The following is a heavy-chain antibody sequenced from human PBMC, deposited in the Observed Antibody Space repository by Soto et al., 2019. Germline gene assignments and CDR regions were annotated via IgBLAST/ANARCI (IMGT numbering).Heavy chain of an antibody. CDR1: GDSITSYA. D-gene: IGHD2-15*01. V-gene: IGHV1-3*01. Sequence: ASVKLSCKACGDSITSYAMHWVRQAPGQRLEWMGWINAGNGNTKYSQKFQGRVTITRDTSASTAYMELSSLRSEDTAVYYCARDLGGWPDYWGQGTLVTVSS. CDR3: ARDLGGWPDY. J-gene: IGHJ4*02. CDR2: INAGNGNT.